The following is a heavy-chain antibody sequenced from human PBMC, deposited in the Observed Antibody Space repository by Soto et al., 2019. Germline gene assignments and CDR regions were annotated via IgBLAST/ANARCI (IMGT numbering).Heavy chain of an antibody. CDR3: ARDWVFAY. Sequence: LSLTCAVSGGSISSGGYSWSWIRQPPGKGLEWIGYIYYSGSTNYNPSLKSRVTISVDTSKNQFSLKLSSVTAADTAVYYCARDWVFAYWGQGTLVTVSS. D-gene: IGHD3-16*01. V-gene: IGHV4-61*08. J-gene: IGHJ4*02. CDR2: IYYSGST. CDR1: GGSISSGGYS.